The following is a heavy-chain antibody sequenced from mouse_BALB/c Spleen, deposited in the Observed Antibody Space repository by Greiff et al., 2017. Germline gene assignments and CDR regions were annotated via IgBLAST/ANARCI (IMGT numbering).Heavy chain of an antibody. Sequence: EVKLVESGGGLVKPGGSLKLSCAASGFTFSSYAMSWVRQTPEKRLEWVATISSGGSYTYYPDSVKGRFTISRDNAKNTLYLQMSSLRSEDTAMYYCATYDYDWFAYWGQGTLVTVSA. V-gene: IGHV5-9-3*01. CDR2: ISSGGSYT. CDR1: GFTFSSYA. D-gene: IGHD2-4*01. J-gene: IGHJ3*01. CDR3: ATYDYDWFAY.